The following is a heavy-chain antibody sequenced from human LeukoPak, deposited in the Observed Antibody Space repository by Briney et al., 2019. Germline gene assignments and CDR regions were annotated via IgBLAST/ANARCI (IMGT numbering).Heavy chain of an antibody. CDR1: GGSISSYY. J-gene: IGHJ6*03. Sequence: SETLSLTCTVSGGSISSYYWSWIRQPPGKGLEWIGYIYYSGSTNYNPSLKSRVTISVDTSKNQFSLKLSSVTAADTAVYYCARYYYDFWSGYYSHLYYYYYYMDVWGKRTTVTVSS. CDR2: IYYSGST. V-gene: IGHV4-59*01. CDR3: ARYYYDFWSGYYSHLYYYYYYMDV. D-gene: IGHD3-3*01.